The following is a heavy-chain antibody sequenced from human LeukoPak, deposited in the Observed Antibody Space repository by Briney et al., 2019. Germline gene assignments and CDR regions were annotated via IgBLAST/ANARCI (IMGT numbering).Heavy chain of an antibody. CDR3: AKDTGSSSSWYWGAFDI. D-gene: IGHD6-13*01. CDR1: GFTFDDYA. J-gene: IGHJ3*02. V-gene: IGHV3-9*03. Sequence: TGGSLRLSCAASGFTFDDYAMHWVRQAPGKGLEWVSGISWNSGSIGYADSVKGRFTISRDNAKNSLYLQMNSLRAEDMALYYCAKDTGSSSSWYWGAFDIWGQGTMVTVSS. CDR2: ISWNSGSI.